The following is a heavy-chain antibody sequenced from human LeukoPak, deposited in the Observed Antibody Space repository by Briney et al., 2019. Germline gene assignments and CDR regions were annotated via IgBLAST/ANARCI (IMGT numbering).Heavy chain of an antibody. D-gene: IGHD3-22*01. V-gene: IGHV3-23*01. CDR1: GFTLSSYE. CDR3: ATSLPLYYYDSSGYYDY. CDR2: VDYSGGDT. J-gene: IGHJ4*02. Sequence: GGSLRLSCIASGFTLSSYEMSWIRQAPGKGLEWVSSVDYSGGDTHYADSVMGRFTISRDNSKNTLYLQLNSLSADDTAVYYCATSLPLYYYDSSGYYDYWGQGTLVTVSS.